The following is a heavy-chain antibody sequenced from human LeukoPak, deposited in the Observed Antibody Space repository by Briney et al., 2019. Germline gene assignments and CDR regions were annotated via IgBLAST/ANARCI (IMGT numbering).Heavy chain of an antibody. D-gene: IGHD1-26*01. Sequence: PGGSLRLSCAASGFTFSSYTMHWVRQAPGKGLEWVSGIPAGGTDRYYADSVKGRFTISRDSSKNTLYLQMNSLRAEDTAVYYCAKGREAYSGSYTPFDSWGQGTLVTVSS. V-gene: IGHV3-23*01. CDR1: GFTFSSYT. CDR2: IPAGGTDR. J-gene: IGHJ4*02. CDR3: AKGREAYSGSYTPFDS.